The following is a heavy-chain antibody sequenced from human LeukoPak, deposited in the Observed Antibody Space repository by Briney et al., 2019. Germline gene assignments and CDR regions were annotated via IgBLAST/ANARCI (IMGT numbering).Heavy chain of an antibody. J-gene: IGHJ4*02. CDR1: EFTFSNYA. CDR2: ISGSGAST. D-gene: IGHD2-15*01. Sequence: GGSLRLSCAASEFTFSNYAMTWVRQAPGKGLEWVSSISGSGASTYHADSVKGRFTISRDNSKNTLYLQFNSLRAEDTAVYYCAEDKASVAAKGPFDYWGQGTLVTVSS. V-gene: IGHV3-23*01. CDR3: AEDKASVAAKGPFDY.